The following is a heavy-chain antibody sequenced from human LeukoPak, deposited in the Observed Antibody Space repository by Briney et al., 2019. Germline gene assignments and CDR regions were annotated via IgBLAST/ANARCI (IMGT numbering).Heavy chain of an antibody. Sequence: GGSLRLSCAASGFFVTTYGIHWVRQAPGKGLEWVAVIWYDGSNKYYADSVKGRFTISRDNSKNTLYLQMNSLRAEDTAVYYCARDGSSGWYWVDYWGRGTLVTVSS. CDR3: ARDGSSGWYWVDY. J-gene: IGHJ4*02. D-gene: IGHD6-19*01. CDR2: IWYDGSNK. V-gene: IGHV3-33*08. CDR1: GFFVTTYG.